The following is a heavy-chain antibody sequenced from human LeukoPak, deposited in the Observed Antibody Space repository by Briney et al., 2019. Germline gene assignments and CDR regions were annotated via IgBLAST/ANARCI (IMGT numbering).Heavy chain of an antibody. CDR2: IYYSGST. V-gene: IGHV4-30-4*01. CDR3: ARVGDRGY. J-gene: IGHJ4*02. CDR1: GGSISSYY. Sequence: SETLSLTCTVSGGSISSYYWSWIRQPPGKGLEWIGYIYYSGSTYYNPSLKSRVTISVDTSKNQFSLKLSSVTAADTAVYYCARVGDRGYWGQGTLVTVSS. D-gene: IGHD1-14*01.